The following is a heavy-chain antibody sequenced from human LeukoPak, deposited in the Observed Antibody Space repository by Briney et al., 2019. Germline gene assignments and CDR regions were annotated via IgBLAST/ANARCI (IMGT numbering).Heavy chain of an antibody. CDR1: GYSMSSGYY. CDR2: IYYSGST. D-gene: IGHD3-3*01. CDR3: ARYYDFWSGYYRGRGAFDI. J-gene: IGHJ3*02. Sequence: SETLSLTCTVSGYSMSSGYYWGWIRQPPGKGLEWIGYIYYSGSTNYNPSLKSRVTISVDTSKNQFSLKLSSVTAADTAVYYCARYYDFWSGYYRGRGAFDIWGQGTMVTVSS. V-gene: IGHV4-38-2*02.